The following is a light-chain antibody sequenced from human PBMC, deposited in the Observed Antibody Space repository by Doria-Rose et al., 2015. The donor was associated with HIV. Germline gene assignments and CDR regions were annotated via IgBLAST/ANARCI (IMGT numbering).Light chain of an antibody. J-gene: IGLJ1*01. CDR3: TSYTVNSPYL. CDR2: DVS. V-gene: IGLV2-14*03. Sequence: SPCPRSENHNCIHRAAHPRHTIRPPKLLISDVSKRPSGVSTRFSGSKSGNTASLTISGLQAEDEADYYCTSYTVNSPYLFGTGTKVTVL. CDR1: RSENHNCIH.